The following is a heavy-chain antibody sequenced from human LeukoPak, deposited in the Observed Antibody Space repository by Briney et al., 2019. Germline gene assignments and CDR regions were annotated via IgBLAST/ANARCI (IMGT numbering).Heavy chain of an antibody. V-gene: IGHV1-18*01. CDR3: ARGLSAAAGTQDSYQFDY. CDR1: GYTFTSYG. D-gene: IGHD6-13*01. CDR2: ISAYNGNT. Sequence: ASVKVSCKASGYTFTSYGISWVRQAPGQGLEWMGWISAYNGNTNYAQKLQGRVTMTTETSTTTACMELRSLRSDDTAVYYCARGLSAAAGTQDSYQFDYWGQGTLVTVSS. J-gene: IGHJ4*02.